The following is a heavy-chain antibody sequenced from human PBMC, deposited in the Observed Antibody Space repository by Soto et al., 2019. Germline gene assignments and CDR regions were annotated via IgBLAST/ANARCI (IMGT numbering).Heavy chain of an antibody. D-gene: IGHD3-16*01. CDR3: ARGSRRGLDY. J-gene: IGHJ4*02. Sequence: SETLSLTSAVYGGSFNDYYWGLIRQPPGKGLEWIGEINHSGSTTYNPSLMSRVTISVDTSKNQFSLKLNSVTAADTAVYYCARGSRRGLDYWGQGTVVTVSS. CDR2: INHSGST. V-gene: IGHV4-34*01. CDR1: GGSFNDYY.